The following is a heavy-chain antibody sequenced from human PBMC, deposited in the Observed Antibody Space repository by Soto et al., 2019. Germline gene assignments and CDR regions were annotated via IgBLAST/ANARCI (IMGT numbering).Heavy chain of an antibody. CDR2: INHSGST. D-gene: IGHD5-12*01. J-gene: IGHJ5*02. CDR3: ARSYSGYDYRFWVWFDP. V-gene: IGHV4-34*01. Sequence: PSETLSLTCAVYGGSFSGYYWSWIRQPPGKGLEWIGEINHSGSTNYNPSLKSRVTISVDTSKNQFSLKLSSVTAADTAVYYCARSYSGYDYRFWVWFDPWGQGTLVTVSS. CDR1: GGSFSGYY.